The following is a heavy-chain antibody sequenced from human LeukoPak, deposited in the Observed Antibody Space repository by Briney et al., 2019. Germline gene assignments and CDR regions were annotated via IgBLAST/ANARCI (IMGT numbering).Heavy chain of an antibody. Sequence: PSETLSLTCAVYGGSFSGYYWSWIRQPPGKGLEWIGEINHSGSTNYNPSLKSRVTISVDTSKSQFSLKLSSVTAADTAVYYCARGRVVYYYGSGSYYPFDYWGQGTLVTVSS. D-gene: IGHD3-10*01. CDR3: ARGRVVYYYGSGSYYPFDY. V-gene: IGHV4-34*01. CDR2: INHSGST. J-gene: IGHJ4*02. CDR1: GGSFSGYY.